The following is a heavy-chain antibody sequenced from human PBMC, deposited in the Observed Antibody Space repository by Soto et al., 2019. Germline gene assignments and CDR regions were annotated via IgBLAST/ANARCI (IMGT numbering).Heavy chain of an antibody. Sequence: SVKVSCKASGGTFSSYAISWVRQAPGQGLEWMGGIIPIFGTANYAQKFQGRVTITADESTSTAYMELSSLRSEDTAVYYCASTIGNSGYDFGYFDYWGQGTLVTVSS. V-gene: IGHV1-69*13. CDR1: GGTFSSYA. J-gene: IGHJ4*02. CDR3: ASTIGNSGYDFGYFDY. CDR2: IIPIFGTA. D-gene: IGHD5-12*01.